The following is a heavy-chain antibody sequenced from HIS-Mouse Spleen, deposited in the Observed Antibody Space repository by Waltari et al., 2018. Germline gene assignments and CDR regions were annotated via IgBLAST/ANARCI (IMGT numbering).Heavy chain of an antibody. J-gene: IGHJ4*02. CDR3: ARSNWYFDY. CDR1: GFTVSCNY. D-gene: IGHD7-27*01. V-gene: IGHV3-66*01. Sequence: EVQLVESGGGLVQPGGSRRLSCAASGFTVSCNYMGWVRQAPGKGLEWVSVIYSGGSTYYADSVKGRFTISRDNSKNTLYLQLNSLRAEDTAVYYCARSNWYFDYWGQGTLVTVSS. CDR2: IYSGGST.